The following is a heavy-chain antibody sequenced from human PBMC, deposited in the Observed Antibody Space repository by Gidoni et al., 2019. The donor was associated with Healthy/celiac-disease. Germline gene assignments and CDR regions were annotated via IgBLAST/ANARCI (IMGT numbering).Heavy chain of an antibody. CDR3: ARSDYGGKEDWHFDL. Sequence: EVQLVESGGGLIQPGGSLRLSCSASGFTVRINYMGWVRQAPGKGLEWVSVIYSGGSTYYADSVKGRFTISRDNSKNTLYLQMNSLRAEDTAVYYCARSDYGGKEDWHFDLWGRGTLVTVSS. V-gene: IGHV3-53*01. J-gene: IGHJ2*01. CDR2: IYSGGST. CDR1: GFTVRINY. D-gene: IGHD4-17*01.